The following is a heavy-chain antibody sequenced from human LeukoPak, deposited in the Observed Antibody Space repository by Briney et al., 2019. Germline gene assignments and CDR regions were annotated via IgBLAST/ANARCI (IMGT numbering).Heavy chain of an antibody. V-gene: IGHV1-8*01. CDR2: MNPNSGDT. Sequence: ASVKVSCKASGYTFTSYDINWVRQATGQGLEWLGWMNPNSGDTLYAQKFQGRFTMTRNTSISTAYMELRSLRSDDTAVYYCARGSSSSSGGFDYWGQGTLVTVSS. D-gene: IGHD6-6*01. CDR3: ARGSSSSSGGFDY. CDR1: GYTFTSYD. J-gene: IGHJ4*02.